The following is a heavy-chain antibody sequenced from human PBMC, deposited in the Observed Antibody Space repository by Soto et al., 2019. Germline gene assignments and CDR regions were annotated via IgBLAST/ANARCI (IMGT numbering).Heavy chain of an antibody. CDR3: ARAGTSSTGYALILHRYDP. J-gene: IGHJ5*02. CDR2: ISAYNGNT. V-gene: IGHV1-18*04. D-gene: IGHD3-9*01. CDR1: GYNFSYYA. Sequence: ASVKVSRTAAGYNFSYYAITWLLLATGQGLEWMGWISAYNGNTKYAQKFQGRFTMTTDKSTNTAQMELRSLGSDDTAVYYCARAGTSSTGYALILHRYDPWRQGTLVSASS.